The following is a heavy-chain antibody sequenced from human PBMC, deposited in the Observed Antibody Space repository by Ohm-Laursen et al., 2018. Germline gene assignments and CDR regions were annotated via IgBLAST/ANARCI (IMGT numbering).Heavy chain of an antibody. CDR1: GFTFSSYA. J-gene: IGHJ4*02. CDR3: AKGRLSVTTSYFDY. V-gene: IGHV3-23*01. Sequence: GSLRLSCAASGFTFSSYAMSWVRQAPGKGLEWVSAISGSGGSTYYADSVKGRFTISRDNSKNTLYLQMNSLRTEDTAVYYCAKGRLSVTTSYFDYWGQGTLVTVSS. D-gene: IGHD4-17*01. CDR2: ISGSGGST.